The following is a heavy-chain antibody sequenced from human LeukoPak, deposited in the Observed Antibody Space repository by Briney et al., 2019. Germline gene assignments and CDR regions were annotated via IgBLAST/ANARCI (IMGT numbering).Heavy chain of an antibody. CDR1: GYTFTGYY. V-gene: IGHV1-2*02. CDR2: INPNSGGT. D-gene: IGHD2-15*01. Sequence: ASVKVSCKAPGYTFTGYYMHWVRQAPGQGLEWMGWINPNSGGTNYAQKFQGRVTMTRDTSISTAYMELSRLRSDDTAVYYCARGRIHYYYYYMDVWGKGTTVTVSS. CDR3: ARGRIHYYYYYMDV. J-gene: IGHJ6*03.